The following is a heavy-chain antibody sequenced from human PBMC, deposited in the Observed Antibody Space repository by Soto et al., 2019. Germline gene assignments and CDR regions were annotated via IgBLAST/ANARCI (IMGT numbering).Heavy chain of an antibody. V-gene: IGHV1-3*01. CDR1: GYSFTDFA. CDR3: ARGPLSGVATIWDYANWFDP. CDR2: INADKGDT. J-gene: IGHJ5*02. Sequence: QAQLVQSGAEVKKPGASVNVSCKASGYSFTDFAMYWVRLASGQRLEWMGWINADKGDTKYSPKFLGRVTITRDTSATTVYMELRSLRSEDTAVYYCARGPLSGVATIWDYANWFDPWGQGSLVTVST. D-gene: IGHD5-12*01.